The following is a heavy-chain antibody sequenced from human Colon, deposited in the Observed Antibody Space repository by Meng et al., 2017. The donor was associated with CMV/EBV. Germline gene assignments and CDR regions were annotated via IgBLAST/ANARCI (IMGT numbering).Heavy chain of an antibody. J-gene: IGHJ4*02. D-gene: IGHD7-27*01. Sequence: SETLSLTCGVSGGSLGRHYWSWIRQSPGKGLEWIGDINTSGRPNYNPSLKGRVTISIDTSRNQFSLNLNSVTAADTAVYYCVRDLTGEEDYWGQGNLVTVSS. CDR2: INTSGRP. CDR3: VRDLTGEEDY. V-gene: IGHV4-34*01. CDR1: GGSLGRHY.